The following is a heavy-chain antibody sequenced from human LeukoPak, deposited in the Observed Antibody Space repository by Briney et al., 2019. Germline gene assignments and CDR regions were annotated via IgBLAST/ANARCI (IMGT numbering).Heavy chain of an antibody. V-gene: IGHV4-39*01. CDR1: GGSISSSRYY. J-gene: IGHJ4*02. D-gene: IGHD3-9*01. CDR3: ARRLTGMVDF. Sequence: PSETLSLTCTVSGGSISSSRYYWGWIRQPPGKGLEWIGSIYYSGSTYYNPSLTSRVTISVDTSKNQFSLKLSSVTAADTAVYYCARRLTGMVDFWGQGTLVTVSS. CDR2: IYYSGST.